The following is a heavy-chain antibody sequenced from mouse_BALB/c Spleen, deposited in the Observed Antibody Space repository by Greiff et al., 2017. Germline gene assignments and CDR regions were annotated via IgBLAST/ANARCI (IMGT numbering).Heavy chain of an antibody. D-gene: IGHD1-2*01. CDR3: AGGLRPHYYAMDY. V-gene: IGHV1-9*01. CDR1: GYTFSSYW. CDR2: ILPGSGST. J-gene: IGHJ4*01. Sequence: QVQLQQSGAELMKPGASVKISCKATGYTFSSYWIEWVKQRPGHGLEWIGEILPGSGSTNYNEKFKGKATFTADTSSNTAYMQLSSLTSEDSAVYYCAGGLRPHYYAMDYWGQGTSVTVSS.